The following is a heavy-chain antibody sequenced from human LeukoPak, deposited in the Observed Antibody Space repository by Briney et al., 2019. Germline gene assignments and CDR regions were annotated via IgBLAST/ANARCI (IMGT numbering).Heavy chain of an antibody. J-gene: IGHJ4*02. D-gene: IGHD1-1*01. CDR1: GFTFSNWA. CDR2: ISGNDKDK. V-gene: IGHV3-23*01. CDR3: AKVGPVPGTVDAFDF. Sequence: GGSLRLSCTASGFTFSNWAMGWVRQAPGKGLEWVSSISGNDKDKYYADSVKGRFIISRDNSKNMLYLEMNSLRAEDAAIYYCAKVGPVPGTVDAFDFWGQGTLVTVSS.